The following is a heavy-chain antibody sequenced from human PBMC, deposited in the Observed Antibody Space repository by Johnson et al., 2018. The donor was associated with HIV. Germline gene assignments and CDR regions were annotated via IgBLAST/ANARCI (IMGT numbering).Heavy chain of an antibody. J-gene: IGHJ3*02. D-gene: IGHD3-3*01. CDR3: ARDQAIFGVVLASDAFDI. V-gene: IGHV3-30*03. CDR1: GFTFSSYG. Sequence: QVQLVESGGGLVQPGRSLRLSCAASGFTFSSYGMHWVRQAPGTGLEWVAVISYDGSNKYYADSVKGRFTISRDNSKNTLYLQMNSLRAEDTAVYYCARDQAIFGVVLASDAFDIWGQGTMVTVSS. CDR2: ISYDGSNK.